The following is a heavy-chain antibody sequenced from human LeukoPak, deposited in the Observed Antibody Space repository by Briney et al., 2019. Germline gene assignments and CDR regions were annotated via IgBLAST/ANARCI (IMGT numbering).Heavy chain of an antibody. V-gene: IGHV1-8*01. CDR2: MNPNSGNT. Sequence: WASVKVSCKASGYTFTSYDINWVRQATGQGLEWMGWMNPNSGNTGYAQKFQGRVTMTRNTSISTAYMELSSLRSEDTAVYYCARVGGKQWLSYYYYGMDVWGQGTTVTVSS. CDR3: ARVGGKQWLSYYYYGMDV. D-gene: IGHD6-19*01. J-gene: IGHJ6*02. CDR1: GYTFTSYD.